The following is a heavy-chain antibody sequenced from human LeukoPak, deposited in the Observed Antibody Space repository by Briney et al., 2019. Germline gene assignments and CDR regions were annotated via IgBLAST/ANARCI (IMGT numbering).Heavy chain of an antibody. CDR3: ARGPFRTLRPKPNFDY. V-gene: IGHV4-34*01. CDR2: INHSGST. CDR1: GGSFSGYY. J-gene: IGHJ4*02. Sequence: SETLSLTCAVYGGSFSGYYWIWIRQPPGKGLEWIGEINHSGSTNYNPSLKSRVTISVDTSKNQFSLKLSSVTAADTAVYYCARGPFRTLRPKPNFDYWGQGTLVTVSS. D-gene: IGHD3-16*01.